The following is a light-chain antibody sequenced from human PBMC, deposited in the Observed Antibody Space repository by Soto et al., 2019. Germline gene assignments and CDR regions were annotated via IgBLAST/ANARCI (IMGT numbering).Light chain of an antibody. CDR3: QQYHNWPIT. CDR2: DAS. V-gene: IGKV3D-15*01. Sequence: EIVLTQSPGTLSLSPGERATLSCRASQSISNDYLAWYQQRPGQAPRLLMYDASTRATGVPARFSGSGSGTEFTLAISSLQSEDFAVYYCQQYHNWPITFGQGTRLEI. J-gene: IGKJ5*01. CDR1: QSISND.